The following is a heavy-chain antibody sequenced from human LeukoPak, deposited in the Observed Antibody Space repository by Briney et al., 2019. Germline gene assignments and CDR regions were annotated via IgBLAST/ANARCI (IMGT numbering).Heavy chain of an antibody. CDR2: VYSDGVT. CDR1: GFTVSSYG. J-gene: IGHJ5*02. V-gene: IGHV3-66*02. Sequence: PGRSLRLSCAASGFTVSSYGMSWVRQAPGKGPEWVSLVYSDGVTRYADSVQGRFTISRDNSKNTVYLQMNNLRVEDTAVYHCVRDRAEGRAWVEFDPWGQGILVTVSS. CDR3: VRDRAEGRAWVEFDP.